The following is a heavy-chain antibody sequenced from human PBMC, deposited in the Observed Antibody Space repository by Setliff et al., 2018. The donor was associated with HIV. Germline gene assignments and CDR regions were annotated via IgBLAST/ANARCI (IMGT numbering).Heavy chain of an antibody. CDR3: ARSFSGRYFWSGYYTGPDPKGENAFDI. CDR1: GGSISNSNYF. CDR2: IYSSGST. D-gene: IGHD3-3*01. Sequence: PSETLSLTCTVSGGSISNSNYFWGWIRQPPGKGLEWIGRIYSSGSTYYQPSLQGRVSMSTDSSKNHFSLSLRYVTAADTAVYYCARSFSGRYFWSGYYTGPDPKGENAFDIWGQGTMVTVSS. J-gene: IGHJ3*02. V-gene: IGHV4-39*02.